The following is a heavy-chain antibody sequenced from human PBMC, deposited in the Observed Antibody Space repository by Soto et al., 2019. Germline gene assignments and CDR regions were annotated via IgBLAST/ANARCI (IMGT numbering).Heavy chain of an antibody. Sequence: VASVKVSCKASGYTFTSYGISWVRQAPGQGLEWMGWISAYNGNTNYAQKLQGRVTMTTDTSTSTAYMELRSLRSDDTAVYYCASGNSGYDYYGMDVWGQGTTVTVSS. CDR1: GYTFTSYG. D-gene: IGHD5-12*01. V-gene: IGHV1-18*04. CDR3: ASGNSGYDYYGMDV. CDR2: ISAYNGNT. J-gene: IGHJ6*02.